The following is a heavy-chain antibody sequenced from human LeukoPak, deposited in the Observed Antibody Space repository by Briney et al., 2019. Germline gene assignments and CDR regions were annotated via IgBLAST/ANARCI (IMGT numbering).Heavy chain of an antibody. CDR3: VSDYGGIPHEY. J-gene: IGHJ4*02. D-gene: IGHD3-16*01. Sequence: PGGSLRLSCAVSGFTISSCWMNWVRQAPGKGLEWVANINRDGSEKHYVDSVKGRFTISRDNARNSLYLQMNSLRVEDTAVYYCVSDYGGIPHEYWGQGTLVTVSS. CDR1: GFTISSCW. CDR2: INRDGSEK. V-gene: IGHV3-7*01.